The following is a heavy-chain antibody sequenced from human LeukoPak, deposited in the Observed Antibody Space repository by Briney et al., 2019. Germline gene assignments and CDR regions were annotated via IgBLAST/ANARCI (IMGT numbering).Heavy chain of an antibody. Sequence: GGSLRLSCAASGFTVNTAWMNWVRQAPGKGLEWVGRIRSKADGGTTDYAAPVKGRFTISRDDSKNTLYLQMDSLKTADTAVYYCTTLTTGRFDYWGQGTLVPVSS. CDR3: TTLTTGRFDY. D-gene: IGHD1-1*01. CDR2: IRSKADGGTT. J-gene: IGHJ4*02. CDR1: GFTVNTAW. V-gene: IGHV3-15*01.